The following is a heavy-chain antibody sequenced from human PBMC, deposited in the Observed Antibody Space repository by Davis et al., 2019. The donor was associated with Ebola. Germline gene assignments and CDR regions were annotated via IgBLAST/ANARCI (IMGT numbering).Heavy chain of an antibody. J-gene: IGHJ6*02. CDR2: ISTSGGST. D-gene: IGHD2-2*02. CDR1: GFTFISYW. CDR3: ARDDIVVVPAAIGYYYYGMDV. V-gene: IGHV3-21*01. Sequence: GESLKISCAASGFTFISYWMNWVRQAPGKGLEWVSAISTSGGSTYYADSVKGRFTISRDNAKNTLYLQMNSLRAEDTAVYYCARDDIVVVPAAIGYYYYGMDVWGQGTTVTVSS.